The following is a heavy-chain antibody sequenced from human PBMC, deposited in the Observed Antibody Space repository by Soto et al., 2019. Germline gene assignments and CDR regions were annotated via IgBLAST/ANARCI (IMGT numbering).Heavy chain of an antibody. Sequence: GGSLRLSCAASGFTFSSYAMSWVRQAPGKGLEWVSAISGSGGSTYYADSVKGRFTISRDNSKNTLYLQMNSLRAEDTAVYYCGGSRWYDYYYGMDVWGQGTTVTVSS. J-gene: IGHJ6*02. CDR1: GFTFSSYA. D-gene: IGHD6-13*01. CDR3: GGSRWYDYYYGMDV. V-gene: IGHV3-23*01. CDR2: ISGSGGST.